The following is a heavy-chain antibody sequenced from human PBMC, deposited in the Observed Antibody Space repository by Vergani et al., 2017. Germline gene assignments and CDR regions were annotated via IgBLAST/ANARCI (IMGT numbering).Heavy chain of an antibody. D-gene: IGHD4-17*01. CDR2: IYYSGST. J-gene: IGHJ6*02. CDR1: GGSISSGGYY. CDR3: ARGLRFDYGDKQYYYYYGMDV. Sequence: QVQLQESGPGLVKPSQTLSLTCTVSGGSISSGGYYWSWIRQHPGKGLEWIGYIYYSGSTYYNPSLKSRVTISVDTSKNQFSLKLSSVTAADTAVYYCARGLRFDYGDKQYYYYYGMDVWGQGTTVTVSS. V-gene: IGHV4-31*03.